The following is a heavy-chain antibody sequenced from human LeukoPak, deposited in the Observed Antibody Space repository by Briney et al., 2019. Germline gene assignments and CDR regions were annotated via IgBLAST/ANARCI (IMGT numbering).Heavy chain of an antibody. CDR2: IYYSGST. Sequence: SQTLSLTCTVSGGSISSGGYYWSWLRQHPGMGLEWIGYIYYSGSTYYNPSLKSRVTISVDTSKNQFSLKLSSVTAADTAVYYCARAEKDLDIYESYFDYWGQGTLVTVSS. CDR1: GGSISSGGYY. D-gene: IGHD3-9*01. J-gene: IGHJ4*02. CDR3: ARAEKDLDIYESYFDY. V-gene: IGHV4-31*03.